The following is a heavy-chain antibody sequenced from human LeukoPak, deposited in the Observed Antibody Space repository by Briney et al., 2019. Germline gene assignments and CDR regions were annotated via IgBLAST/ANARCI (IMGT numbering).Heavy chain of an antibody. J-gene: IGHJ6*03. CDR1: GFTFSNAW. CDR3: TTDPSYYGWYYYYMDV. V-gene: IGHV3-15*01. Sequence: GGSLRLSCAASGFTFSNAWMSWVRQAPGKGLEWVGRIKSKTDGGTTDYAAPVKGRFTISRDDSKNTLYLQMNSLKTEDTAVYYCTTDPSYYGWYYYYMDVWGKGTTVTVSS. CDR2: IKSKTDGGTT. D-gene: IGHD3-10*01.